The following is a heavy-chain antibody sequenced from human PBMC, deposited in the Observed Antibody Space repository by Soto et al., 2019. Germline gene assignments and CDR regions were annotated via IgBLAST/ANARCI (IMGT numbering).Heavy chain of an antibody. Sequence: GGSLRLSCAASGFTVSSNYMSWVRQAPGKGLEWVSVIYSGGSTYYADSVKGRFTISRDNSKNTLYLQINSLRAEDTAVYYCAKDLHFLVTHSPWGQGTLVTVSS. D-gene: IGHD3-9*01. CDR3: AKDLHFLVTHSP. CDR2: IYSGGST. J-gene: IGHJ5*02. CDR1: GFTVSSNY. V-gene: IGHV3-53*01.